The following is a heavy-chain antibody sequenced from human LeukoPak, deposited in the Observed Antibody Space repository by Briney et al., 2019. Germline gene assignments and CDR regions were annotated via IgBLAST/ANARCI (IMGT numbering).Heavy chain of an antibody. CDR1: GYTFTSYY. Sequence: ASVKVSCKASGYTFTSYYMRWVRQAPGQGLEWMGIINPSGGSTSYAQKFQGRVTMTRDTSTSTVYMELSSLRSEDTAVYYCARGTSDYDSSGYYEGWFDPWGQGTLVTVSS. CDR2: INPSGGST. D-gene: IGHD3-22*01. J-gene: IGHJ5*02. CDR3: ARGTSDYDSSGYYEGWFDP. V-gene: IGHV1-46*01.